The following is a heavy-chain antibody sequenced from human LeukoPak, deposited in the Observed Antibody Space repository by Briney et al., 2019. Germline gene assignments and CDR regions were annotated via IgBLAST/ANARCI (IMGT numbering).Heavy chain of an antibody. D-gene: IGHD3-10*01. CDR2: IIPIFGTA. J-gene: IGHJ4*02. CDR1: GATFSSYA. V-gene: IGHV1-69*01. Sequence: SVKLSCKASGATFSSYAISWVRQAPGQGLEWMGGIIPIFGTANYAQKFQGRVTITADESTSTAYMELSSLRSEDTAVYYCAREVRGYYGSGSYYNYPDYWGQGTLITVSS. CDR3: AREVRGYYGSGSYYNYPDY.